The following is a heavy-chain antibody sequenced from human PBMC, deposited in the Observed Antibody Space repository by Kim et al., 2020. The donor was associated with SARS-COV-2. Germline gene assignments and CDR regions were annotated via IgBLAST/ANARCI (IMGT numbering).Heavy chain of an antibody. J-gene: IGHJ6*03. CDR3: ARLYPHGVKPGGIYHYMDV. CDR1: GDSIRNYY. V-gene: IGHV4-59*08. Sequence: SETLSLTCIVSGDSIRNYYWSWIRRPPGKGLEYIGWIHYSGYTNYKPSLKSRVTMSADMSKNQLSLKLSSVTSEDSAVYYCARLYPHGVKPGGIYHYMDV. D-gene: IGHD2-2*01. CDR2: IHYSGYT.